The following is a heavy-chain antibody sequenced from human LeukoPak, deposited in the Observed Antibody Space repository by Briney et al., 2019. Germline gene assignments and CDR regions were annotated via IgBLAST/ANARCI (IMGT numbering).Heavy chain of an antibody. J-gene: IGHJ4*02. CDR3: ARGVYAGSGY. V-gene: IGHV4-59*01. CDR1: GDSISNNY. Sequence: SETLSLTCTVSGDSISNNYWNWIRQSPGKGLEWIGNVFYRGNTNYNPSLKSRVTISVDTSKNQFSLKLNSVTAADTAVYYCARGVYAGSGYWGQGALVTVSS. CDR2: VFYRGNT. D-gene: IGHD2-8*01.